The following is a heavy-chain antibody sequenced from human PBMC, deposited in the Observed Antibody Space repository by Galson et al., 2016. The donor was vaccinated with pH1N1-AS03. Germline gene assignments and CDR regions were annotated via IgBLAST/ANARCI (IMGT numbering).Heavy chain of an antibody. D-gene: IGHD6-19*01. CDR2: ISTSSSSI. CDR3: ARDGPPQGISVAGSFDF. Sequence: CAASGFPFSGYSMNWVRQAPGKGLEWVSFISTSSSSIYYADSVKGRFTISRDNAQNLLYLQMNSLRDEDTAVYYYARDGPPQGISVAGSFDFWGQGTLVTVSS. CDR1: GFPFSGYS. V-gene: IGHV3-21*01. J-gene: IGHJ4*02.